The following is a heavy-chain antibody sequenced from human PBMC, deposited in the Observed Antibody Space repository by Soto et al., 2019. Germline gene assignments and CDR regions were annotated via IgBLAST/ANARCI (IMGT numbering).Heavy chain of an antibody. J-gene: IGHJ6*02. CDR1: GYTFTGYY. D-gene: IGHD1-26*01. Sequence: ASVKVSCKASGYTFTGYYMHWVRQAPGQGLEWMGWINPNSGGTNYAQRFQGRVTMTRDTSISTAYMELSRLRSDDTAVYYCASTYSGSYPYYYGMDVWGQGTTVTVSS. CDR3: ASTYSGSYPYYYGMDV. CDR2: INPNSGGT. V-gene: IGHV1-2*02.